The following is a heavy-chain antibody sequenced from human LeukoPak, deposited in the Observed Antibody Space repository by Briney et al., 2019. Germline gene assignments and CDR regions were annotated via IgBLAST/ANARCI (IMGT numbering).Heavy chain of an antibody. Sequence: GGSLRLSCAASGFTFSSYAMSWVRQAPGKGLEWVSAISGSGGSAYYADSVKGRFTISRDNSKNTLYLQMNSLRAEDTAVYYCAKDRVPYSSPPDYWGQGTLVTVSS. D-gene: IGHD6-13*01. CDR3: AKDRVPYSSPPDY. CDR2: ISGSGGSA. CDR1: GFTFSSYA. V-gene: IGHV3-23*01. J-gene: IGHJ4*02.